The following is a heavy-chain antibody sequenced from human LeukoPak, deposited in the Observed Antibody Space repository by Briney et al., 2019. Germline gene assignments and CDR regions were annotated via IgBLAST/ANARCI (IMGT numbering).Heavy chain of an antibody. D-gene: IGHD3-22*01. CDR1: GYSISSGYY. V-gene: IGHV4-38-2*02. J-gene: IGHJ3*02. CDR2: IYHSGST. Sequence: PSETLSLTCTVSGYSISSGYYWGWIRQPPGKGLEWIGSIYHSGSTYYNPSLKSRVTISVDTSKNQFSLKLSSVTAADTAVYYCARLLRLQLKPDDDKEEDDAFDIWGQGTMVTVSS. CDR3: ARLLRLQLKPDDDKEEDDAFDI.